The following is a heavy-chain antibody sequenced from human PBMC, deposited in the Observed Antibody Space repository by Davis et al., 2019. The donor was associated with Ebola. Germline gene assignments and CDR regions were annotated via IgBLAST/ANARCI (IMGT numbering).Heavy chain of an antibody. D-gene: IGHD5-18*01. Sequence: GESLKISCAASGFTFSSYWMHWVRQAPGKGLVWVSRINSDGSSTSYADSVKGRFTISRDNAKNTLYLQMNSLRAEDTALYYCAKDGAFSGVQLWLLDWGQGTLVTVSS. V-gene: IGHV3-74*01. CDR1: GFTFSSYW. J-gene: IGHJ4*02. CDR3: AKDGAFSGVQLWLLD. CDR2: INSDGSST.